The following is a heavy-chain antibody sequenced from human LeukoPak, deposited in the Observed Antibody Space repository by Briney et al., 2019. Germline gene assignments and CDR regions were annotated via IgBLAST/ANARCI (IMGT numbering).Heavy chain of an antibody. CDR3: ARGKWVAAAGRAFDY. D-gene: IGHD6-13*01. Sequence: GASVKVSCKASGYTFTSYDINWVRQATGQGLEWMGWMNPNGGNTGYAQKFQGRVTITRNTSISTAYMELSSLRSEDTAVYYCARGKWVAAAGRAFDYWGQGTLVTVSS. CDR1: GYTFTSYD. V-gene: IGHV1-8*03. J-gene: IGHJ4*02. CDR2: MNPNGGNT.